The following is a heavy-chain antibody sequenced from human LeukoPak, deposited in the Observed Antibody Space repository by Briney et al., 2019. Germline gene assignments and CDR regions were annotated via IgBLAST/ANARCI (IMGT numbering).Heavy chain of an antibody. Sequence: PSETLSLTCAVYGGSFSGSYWSWIRQPPGKGLEWIGEMNHSGSTNYNPSLKSRVTTSVDTPKNQFLLKLTSVTAADTAIYYCARGRYNWNGFDPWGQGTLVTVSS. CDR3: ARGRYNWNGFDP. V-gene: IGHV4-34*01. CDR2: MNHSGST. J-gene: IGHJ5*02. CDR1: GGSFSGSY. D-gene: IGHD1-1*01.